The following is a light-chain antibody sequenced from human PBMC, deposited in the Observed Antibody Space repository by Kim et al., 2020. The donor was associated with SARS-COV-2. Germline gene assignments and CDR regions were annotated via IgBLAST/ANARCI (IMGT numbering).Light chain of an antibody. CDR3: AAWDDSLNGPV. J-gene: IGLJ3*02. CDR2: SNN. CDR1: SSNIGSNT. Sequence: GQRVTISCSGSSSNIGSNTVNWYQQLPGTAPKLLIYSNNQRPSGVPARFSGSKSGTSASLAISGLQSDDEADYYCAAWDDSLNGPVFGGGTQLTVL. V-gene: IGLV1-44*01.